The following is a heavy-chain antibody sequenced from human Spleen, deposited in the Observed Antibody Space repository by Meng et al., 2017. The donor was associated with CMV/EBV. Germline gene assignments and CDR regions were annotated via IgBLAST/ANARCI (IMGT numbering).Heavy chain of an antibody. V-gene: IGHV1-69*10. Sequence: SVKVSCKASGYTFTSYGISWVRQAPGQGLEWMGGIIPILGIANYAQKFQGIVTITADKSTSTAYMELSSLRSEDTAVYYCARGGLGQLPNWFDPWGQGTLVTVSS. CDR2: IIPILGIA. J-gene: IGHJ5*02. CDR3: ARGGLGQLPNWFDP. CDR1: GYTFTSYG. D-gene: IGHD6-13*01.